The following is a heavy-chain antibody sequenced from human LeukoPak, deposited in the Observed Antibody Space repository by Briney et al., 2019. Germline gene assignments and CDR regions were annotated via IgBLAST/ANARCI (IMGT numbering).Heavy chain of an antibody. J-gene: IGHJ6*02. CDR3: ARGLRVYGMDV. CDR2: IYYSGST. Sequence: PSETLSLTCTVSGVSISRDYWSWIRQPPGKGRVWIGYIYYSGSTNYNPSLKNRVTISVDTSRNQFSLKLSSVTAADTAVYYCARGLRVYGMDVWGQGTTVTVSS. CDR1: GVSISRDY. V-gene: IGHV4-59*01.